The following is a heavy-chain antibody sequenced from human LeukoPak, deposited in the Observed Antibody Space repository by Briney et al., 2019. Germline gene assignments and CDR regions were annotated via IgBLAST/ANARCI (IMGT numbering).Heavy chain of an antibody. Sequence: SVKVSRKASGGTFSSYAISWVRQAPGDGLEWMGRIFPIFGVANYAQKFQGRVTITADKSTSTAYMELSSLRADDTAVYYCVSGSGYPDGYYGMDVGRQETTVSVSS. D-gene: IGHD3-3*01. V-gene: IGHV1-69*04. CDR3: VSGSGYPDGYYGMDV. CDR1: GGTFSSYA. J-gene: IGHJ6*02. CDR2: IFPIFGVA.